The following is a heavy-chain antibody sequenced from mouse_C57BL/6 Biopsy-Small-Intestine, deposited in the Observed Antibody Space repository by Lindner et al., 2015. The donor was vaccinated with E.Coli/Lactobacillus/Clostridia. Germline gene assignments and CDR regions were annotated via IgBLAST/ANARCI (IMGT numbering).Heavy chain of an antibody. Sequence: VQLQESGPELVKPGASVKISCKASGYAFSSSWMNWVKQRPGKGLEWIGRIYPGDGDTNYNGKFKGKATLTADKSSSTAYMQLSSLTSEDSAVYFCARRPDSSGSAWFAYWGQGTLVTVSA. CDR2: IYPGDGDT. CDR3: ARRPDSSGSAWFAY. J-gene: IGHJ3*01. CDR1: GYAFSSSW. V-gene: IGHV1-82*01. D-gene: IGHD3-2*02.